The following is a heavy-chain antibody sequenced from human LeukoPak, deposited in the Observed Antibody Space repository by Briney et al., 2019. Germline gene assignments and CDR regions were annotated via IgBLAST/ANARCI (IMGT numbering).Heavy chain of an antibody. CDR1: GGSFSGCY. CDR3: ARGRRWAAAAILY. J-gene: IGHJ4*02. V-gene: IGHV4-34*01. D-gene: IGHD6-13*01. CDR2: INHSGST. Sequence: SETLSLTCAVYGGSFSGCYWSWIRQPPGKGLEWIGEINHSGSTNYNPSLKSRVTISVDTSKNQFSLKLSSVTAADTAVYYCARGRRWAAAAILYWGQGTLVTVSS.